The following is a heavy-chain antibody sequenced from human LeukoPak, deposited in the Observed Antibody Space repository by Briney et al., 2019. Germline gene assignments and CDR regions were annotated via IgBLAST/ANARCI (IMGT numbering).Heavy chain of an antibody. CDR2: ISSSSSYI. V-gene: IGHV3-21*01. D-gene: IGHD4-23*01. Sequence: PGGSLRLSCAASGFTFSSYSMNWVRQAPGKGLEWVSSISSSSSYIYYADSVKGRFTISRDNAKNSLYLQMNSLRAEDTAVYYCARGRGADYGGNSGYFGYWGQGTLVTVSS. CDR1: GFTFSSYS. J-gene: IGHJ4*02. CDR3: ARGRGADYGGNSGYFGY.